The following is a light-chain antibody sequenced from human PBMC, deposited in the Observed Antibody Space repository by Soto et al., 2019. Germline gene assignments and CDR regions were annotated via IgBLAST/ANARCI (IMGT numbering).Light chain of an antibody. Sequence: DIQMTQSPSTLSGSVGCRFTITCRASQTISSWLAWYQQKPGKAPKLLIYKASTLKSGVPSRFGGSGSGTEFTLTISSLQPDDFATYYCQQSYSTPPTFGQGTTGDIK. CDR1: QTISSW. CDR2: KAS. V-gene: IGKV1-5*03. CDR3: QQSYSTPPT. J-gene: IGKJ1*01.